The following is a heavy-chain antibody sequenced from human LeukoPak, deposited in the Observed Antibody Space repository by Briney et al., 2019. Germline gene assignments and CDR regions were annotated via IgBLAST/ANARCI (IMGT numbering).Heavy chain of an antibody. J-gene: IGHJ4*02. CDR1: GYSFTSYW. CDR3: ARQGGGDYGGYGLWV. CDR2: IYPGDSDT. V-gene: IGHV5-51*01. D-gene: IGHD4-17*01. Sequence: GESLKISCKGFGYSFTSYWIAWVRQMAGKGLEWMGIIYPGDSDTRYSPSFQGQVTISADKSISTASLQWSSLKASDTAFYFCARQGGGDYGGYGLWVWGQGTLVTVSS.